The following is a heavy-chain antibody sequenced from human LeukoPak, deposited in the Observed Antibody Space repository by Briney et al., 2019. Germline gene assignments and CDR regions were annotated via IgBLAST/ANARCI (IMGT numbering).Heavy chain of an antibody. CDR3: ATWGLHFDT. Sequence: GASVKVSCKASGYTFTGYYMYWVRQAPGQGLEWMGWIRPNSGVTNYTQKFQGRVTMTRDTSINTAYMELSSLTSDDTAVYFCATWGLHFDTWGQGTMVTVAS. J-gene: IGHJ3*02. CDR1: GYTFTGYY. V-gene: IGHV1-2*02. D-gene: IGHD3-16*01. CDR2: IRPNSGVT.